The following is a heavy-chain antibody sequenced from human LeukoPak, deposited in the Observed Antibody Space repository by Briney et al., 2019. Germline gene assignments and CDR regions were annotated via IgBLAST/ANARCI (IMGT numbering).Heavy chain of an antibody. J-gene: IGHJ4*02. CDR3: ARVPNPTYYYDSSGYYYYFDY. D-gene: IGHD3-22*01. CDR2: IYYSGST. V-gene: IGHV4-59*01. CDR1: GGSISSYY. Sequence: SETLSLTCTVPGGSISSYYWSWIRQPPGKGLEWIGYIYYSGSTNYNPSLKSRVTISVDTSKNQFSLKLSSVTAADTAVYYCARVPNPTYYYDSSGYYYYFDYWGQGTLVTVS.